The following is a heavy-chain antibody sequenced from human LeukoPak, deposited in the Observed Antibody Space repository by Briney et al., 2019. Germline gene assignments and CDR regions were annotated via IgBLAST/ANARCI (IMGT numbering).Heavy chain of an antibody. D-gene: IGHD2-2*02. CDR3: AKDMNDIVVVPAAIPNGGAFDI. V-gene: IGHV3-30*02. CDR1: GFTFSSYG. J-gene: IGHJ3*02. CDR2: IRYDGSNK. Sequence: GGSLRLSCAASGFTFSSYGMHWVRQAPGKGLEWVAFIRYDGSNKYYADSVKGRFTISRDNSKNTLYLQMNSLRVEDTAVYYCAKDMNDIVVVPAAIPNGGAFDIWGQGTMVTVSS.